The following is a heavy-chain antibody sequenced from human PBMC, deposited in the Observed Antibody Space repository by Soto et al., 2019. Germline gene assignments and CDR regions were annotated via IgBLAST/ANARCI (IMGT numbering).Heavy chain of an antibody. V-gene: IGHV4-4*07. J-gene: IGHJ5*02. CDR1: GAXLAGYY. Sequence: EXLSLTCNFSGAXLAGYYWIWIRQPPGKGLEWIGRIYATGSTDYNPSLKSRLTMSVDMSKKQFSLTLMSVTAADTAMYYCVRDGTKNLRDWFDPWGQGILGTVSS. D-gene: IGHD1-1*01. CDR2: IYATGST. CDR3: VRDGTKNLRDWFDP.